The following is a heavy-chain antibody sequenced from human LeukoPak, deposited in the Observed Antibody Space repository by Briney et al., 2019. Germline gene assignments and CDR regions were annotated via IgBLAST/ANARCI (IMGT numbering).Heavy chain of an antibody. J-gene: IGHJ4*02. CDR2: ISSSSSTI. CDR3: ARGSEGYDY. CDR1: GFTFSSYS. Sequence: GGSLRLSCAASGFTFSSYSMNWVRQAPGKGLEWVSYISSSSSTIYYADSVKGRFTISRDNAKNSLYLQMNSLRAEDTAVYYCARGSEGYDYWGQGTLVTVSS. D-gene: IGHD3-22*01. V-gene: IGHV3-48*01.